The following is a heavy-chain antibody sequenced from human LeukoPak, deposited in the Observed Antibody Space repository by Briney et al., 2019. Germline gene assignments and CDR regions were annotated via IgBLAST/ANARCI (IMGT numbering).Heavy chain of an antibody. CDR1: GFTFSNYW. CDR3: ARGHTGMSS. Sequence: GGSLRLSCAASGFTFSNYWMSWVRQAPGKGLEWVANIKQDGSEKYYVDSVKGLFTISRDNAKNSLYLQMNSLRAEDRAVYYCARGHTGMSSWGQGTLVTVSS. CDR2: IKQDGSEK. V-gene: IGHV3-7*04. D-gene: IGHD5-18*01. J-gene: IGHJ5*02.